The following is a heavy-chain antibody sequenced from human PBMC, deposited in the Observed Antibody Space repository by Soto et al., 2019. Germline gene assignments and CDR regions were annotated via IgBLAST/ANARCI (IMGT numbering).Heavy chain of an antibody. CDR2: IYYSGST. J-gene: IGHJ4*02. CDR3: ASSITIFGVDPFYFDY. Sequence: PSETLALTCTVSGGCISSGGYYWSRIRQHPGKGLEWIGYIYYSGSTYYNPSLKSRVTISVDTSKNQFSLKLSSVTAADTAVYYCASSITIFGVDPFYFDYWGQGTLVTVSS. V-gene: IGHV4-31*03. D-gene: IGHD3-3*01. CDR1: GGCISSGGYY.